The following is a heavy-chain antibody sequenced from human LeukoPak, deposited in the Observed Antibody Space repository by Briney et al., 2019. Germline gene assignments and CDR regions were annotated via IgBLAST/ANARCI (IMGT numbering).Heavy chain of an antibody. CDR3: AKDFYRLGEFDAFDN. CDR1: GFTFDDYA. J-gene: IGHJ3*02. V-gene: IGHV3-9*01. Sequence: GRSLRLSCAASGFTFDDYAMHWVRQAPGKGLEWVSGISWNSGRIGYADSVKGRFTISRDNAKNSLYLQMNSLRVEDAALYYCAKDFYRLGEFDAFDNWGQGTMVTVSS. D-gene: IGHD3-16*01. CDR2: ISWNSGRI.